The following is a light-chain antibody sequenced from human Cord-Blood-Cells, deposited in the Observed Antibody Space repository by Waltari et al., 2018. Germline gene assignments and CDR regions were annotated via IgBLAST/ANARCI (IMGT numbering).Light chain of an antibody. CDR2: DAS. J-gene: IGKJ4*01. V-gene: IGKV3-11*01. Sequence: EIVLTQSPATLYLSPGERAPLSCRASQGVSSYLAWDQQKPGQAPRLLIYDASNRATGIPARFSGSGSGTDFTLTISSLEPEDFAVYYCQQRSNWLTFGGGTKVEIK. CDR3: QQRSNWLT. CDR1: QGVSSY.